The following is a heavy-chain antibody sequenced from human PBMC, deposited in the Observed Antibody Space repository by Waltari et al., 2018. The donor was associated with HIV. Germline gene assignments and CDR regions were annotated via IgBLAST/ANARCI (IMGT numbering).Heavy chain of an antibody. Sequence: QLQLQESGPGLVKPSETLSPTCTVSGGPISTSPYYWGGLRQSPKKGLEWIGNIYWSGNTYHNPSFKSRVTMSIDKSKNQFSLQLASVTAADTALYHCARRRTDFGFWSAYYVDYFESWGQGTLVTVSP. CDR1: GGPISTSPYY. V-gene: IGHV4-39*01. CDR3: ARRRTDFGFWSAYYVDYFES. J-gene: IGHJ4*02. D-gene: IGHD3-3*01. CDR2: IYWSGNT.